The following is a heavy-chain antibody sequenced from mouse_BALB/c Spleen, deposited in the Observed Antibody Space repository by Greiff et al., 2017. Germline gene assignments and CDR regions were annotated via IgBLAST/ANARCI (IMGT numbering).Heavy chain of an antibody. V-gene: IGHV5-17*02. J-gene: IGHJ4*01. CDR2: ISSGSSTI. CDR3: ARPLLLRYYYAMDY. Sequence: EVHLVESGGGLVQPGGSRKLSCAASGFTFSSFGMHWVRQAPEKGLEWVAYISSGSSTIYYADTVKGRFTISRDNPKNTLFLQMTSLRSEDTAMYYCARPLLLRYYYAMDYWGQGTSVTVSS. D-gene: IGHD1-1*01. CDR1: GFTFSSFG.